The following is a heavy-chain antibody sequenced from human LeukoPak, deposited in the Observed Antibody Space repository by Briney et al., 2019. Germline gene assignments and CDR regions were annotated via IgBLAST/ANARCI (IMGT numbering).Heavy chain of an antibody. V-gene: IGHV4-4*09. CDR2: IYASGVT. CDR3: ARLGSGWPFDY. D-gene: IGHD6-25*01. Sequence: KPSETLSLTCTVPGGPTGSVYWSWIPQSPGKDLEWIGWIYASGVTNYNPSLKSRVTISVDTSKNQFSLKLTSVTAADTAVYYCARLGSGWPFDYWGQGTLVTVSS. J-gene: IGHJ4*02. CDR1: GGPTGSVY.